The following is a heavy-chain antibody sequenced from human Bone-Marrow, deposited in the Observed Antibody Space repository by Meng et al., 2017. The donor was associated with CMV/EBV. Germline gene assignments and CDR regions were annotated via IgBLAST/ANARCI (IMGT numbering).Heavy chain of an antibody. CDR2: ISVSGYTR. CDR1: GFTFSNYE. CDR3: ARDILGVDKYYGMDV. V-gene: IGHV3-48*03. D-gene: IGHD3-3*01. J-gene: IGHJ6*02. Sequence: GESLKIYCVASGFTFSNYEMNWVRQAPGKGLEWVSYISVSGYTRYYADSVKGRFTISRDNAKNSLYLQMNSLRAEDTAVYYCARDILGVDKYYGMDVWGQGTTVTVSS.